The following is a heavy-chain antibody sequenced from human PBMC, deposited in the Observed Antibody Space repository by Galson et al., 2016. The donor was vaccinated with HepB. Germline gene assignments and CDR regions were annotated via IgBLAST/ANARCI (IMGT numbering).Heavy chain of an antibody. D-gene: IGHD3-16*02. CDR1: GVTFSTYR. J-gene: IGHJ4*02. CDR3: ASGFRGNYRYFRFYFDY. CDR2: IIPISGAT. Sequence: QSGAEVKKPGSSVKVSCTASGVTFSTYRMSWVRQGPGQGLEWMGGIIPISGATKYAQKFQGRVTITADESTNTVYMELSSLRSDDTAVYYCASGFRGNYRYFRFYFDYWGQGTLVTVSS. V-gene: IGHV1-69*01.